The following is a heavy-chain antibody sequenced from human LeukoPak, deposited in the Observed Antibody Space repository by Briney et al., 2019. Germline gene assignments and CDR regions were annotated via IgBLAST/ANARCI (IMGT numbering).Heavy chain of an antibody. CDR2: IIPIFGTA. V-gene: IGHV1-69*05. Sequence: ASVKVFCNASGGTFSSYAISWVRQAPGQGLEWMGRIIPIFGTANYAQKFQGRVTITTDESTSTAYMELSSLRSEDTAVYYCARARYYYDSSGYGLDYWGQGTLVTVSS. D-gene: IGHD3-22*01. CDR1: GGTFSSYA. CDR3: ARARYYYDSSGYGLDY. J-gene: IGHJ4*02.